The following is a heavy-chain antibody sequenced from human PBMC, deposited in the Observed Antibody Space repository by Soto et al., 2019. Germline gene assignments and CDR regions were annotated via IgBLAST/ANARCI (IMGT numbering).Heavy chain of an antibody. CDR1: GFTFSSEI. D-gene: IGHD3-3*01. CDR3: ARKIWSGYICMDV. CDR2: ISSSSYI. V-gene: IGHV3-21*01. J-gene: IGHJ6*02. Sequence: LNICWAASGFTFSSEIINSFRKAPGKGLEWISSISSSSYIYYADSVKGRFTISRDNAKNSLYLQMNSLRAEDTAVYYCARKIWSGYICMDVWGQWTTVTVSS.